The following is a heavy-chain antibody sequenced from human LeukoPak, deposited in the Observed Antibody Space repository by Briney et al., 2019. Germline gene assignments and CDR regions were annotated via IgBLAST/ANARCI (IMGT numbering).Heavy chain of an antibody. CDR3: ATEGAYCGGDCHDAFDI. J-gene: IGHJ3*02. D-gene: IGHD2-21*02. CDR2: FDPEDGET. Sequence: ASVKVSCKASGYSFTNYYMHWVRQAPGKGLEWIGGFDPEDGETIYAQKFQGRVTMTEDTSTDTAYMELSSLRSEDTAVYYCATEGAYCGGDCHDAFDIWGQGTMVTVSS. V-gene: IGHV1-24*01. CDR1: GYSFTNYY.